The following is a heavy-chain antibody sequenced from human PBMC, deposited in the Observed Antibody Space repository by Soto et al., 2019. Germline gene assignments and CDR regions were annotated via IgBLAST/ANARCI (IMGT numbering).Heavy chain of an antibody. CDR2: IIPIFGTA. J-gene: IGHJ6*02. D-gene: IGHD2-2*01. V-gene: IGHV1-69*12. Sequence: QVQLVQSGAEVKKPGSSVKVSCKASGGTFSSYAISWVRQAPGQGLEWMGGIIPIFGTANYAQKFQGRVTMTADESTSTAYMELRSLRSEDTAVYYCAGTQDIVLVPAAMPHYYYYGMDVWGQGTTVTVSS. CDR1: GGTFSSYA. CDR3: AGTQDIVLVPAAMPHYYYYGMDV.